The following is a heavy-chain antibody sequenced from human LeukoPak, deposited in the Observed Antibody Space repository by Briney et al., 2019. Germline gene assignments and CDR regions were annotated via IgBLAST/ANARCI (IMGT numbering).Heavy chain of an antibody. CDR2: IIPIFGTA. D-gene: IGHD2-21*01. CDR3: ARGSDHCGGDCYFNWFDP. J-gene: IGHJ5*02. CDR1: GGTFSSYA. V-gene: IGHV1-69*01. Sequence: GSSVKVSCKASGGTFSSYAISWVRQAPGQGLEWMGGIIPIFGTANYAQKFQGRVTITADESTSTAYMELSSLRSEDTAVYYCARGSDHCGGDCYFNWFDPWGQGTLVTVS.